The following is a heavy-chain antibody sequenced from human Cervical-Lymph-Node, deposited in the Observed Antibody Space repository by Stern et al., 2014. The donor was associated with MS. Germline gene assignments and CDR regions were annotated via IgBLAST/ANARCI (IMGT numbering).Heavy chain of an antibody. V-gene: IGHV3-33*01. CDR2: IWYDGSNP. Sequence: VQLEESGGGVVQPGRSLRLSCAASGFSFSRYAMHWVRQAPGKGLEWGALIWYDGSNPYYADSGTGRFTISRDNFKNTLYLQMNSLRAEDTAVYYCASAYSSSHYYFDYWGQGTLVTVSS. D-gene: IGHD6-13*01. CDR3: ASAYSSSHYYFDY. CDR1: GFSFSRYA. J-gene: IGHJ4*02.